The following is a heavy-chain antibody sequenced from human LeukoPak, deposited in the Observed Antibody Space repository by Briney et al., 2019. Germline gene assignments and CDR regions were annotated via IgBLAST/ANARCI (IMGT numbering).Heavy chain of an antibody. D-gene: IGHD2-2*01. CDR3: AKDAYPYCSSTSCYWDY. CDR2: IRYDGSNK. CDR1: GFTFSSYA. V-gene: IGHV3-30*02. J-gene: IGHJ4*02. Sequence: GRSLRLSCAASGFTFSSYAMHWVRQAPGKGLEWVAFIRYDGSNKYYADSVKGRFTISRDNSKNTLYLQMNSLRAEDTAVYYCAKDAYPYCSSTSCYWDYWGQGTLVTVSS.